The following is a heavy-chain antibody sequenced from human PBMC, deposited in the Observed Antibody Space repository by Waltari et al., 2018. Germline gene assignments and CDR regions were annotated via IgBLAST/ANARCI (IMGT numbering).Heavy chain of an antibody. Sequence: EVQLVESGGGLVKPGGSLRLSCAASGFTFSSYSMNWVRQAPGKGLEWVSSISSSSSLIYYADSVKGRFTISRDNAKNSLYLQMNSLRAEDTAVYYCARGDYYDSSGYYEALPLGYWGQGTLVTVSS. J-gene: IGHJ4*02. V-gene: IGHV3-21*01. CDR1: GFTFSSYS. CDR3: ARGDYYDSSGYYEALPLGY. CDR2: ISSSSSLI. D-gene: IGHD3-22*01.